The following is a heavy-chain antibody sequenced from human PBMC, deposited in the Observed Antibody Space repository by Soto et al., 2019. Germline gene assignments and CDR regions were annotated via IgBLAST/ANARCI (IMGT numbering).Heavy chain of an antibody. CDR2: ISYDGSNK. CDR3: ARDYYVHYYYYVMDV. Sequence: GGSLRLSCAASGFTFSSYAMHWVRQAPGKGLEWVAVISYDGSNKYYADSVKGRFTISRDNSKNTLYLQMNSLRAEDTAVYYCARDYYVHYYYYVMDVWGQGTTVTSP. J-gene: IGHJ6*02. CDR1: GFTFSSYA. D-gene: IGHD1-26*01. V-gene: IGHV3-30-3*01.